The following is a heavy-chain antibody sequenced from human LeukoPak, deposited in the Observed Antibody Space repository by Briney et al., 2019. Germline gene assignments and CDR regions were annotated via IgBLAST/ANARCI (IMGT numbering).Heavy chain of an antibody. V-gene: IGHV4-59*01. D-gene: IGHD6-19*01. Sequence: PSETLSLTCTLSGGSISSYYWSWIRQPPGKGLEWIGYIYYSGTTNYNPSLKSRVTISVDTSKHQFSLNLNSVTAADTAVYYCARGTSSGWYGFDSWGQGTLVTVSS. J-gene: IGHJ4*02. CDR2: IYYSGTT. CDR3: ARGTSSGWYGFDS. CDR1: GGSISSYY.